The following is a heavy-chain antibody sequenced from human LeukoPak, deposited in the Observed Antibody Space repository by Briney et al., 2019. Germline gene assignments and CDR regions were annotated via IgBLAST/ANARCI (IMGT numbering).Heavy chain of an antibody. J-gene: IGHJ6*02. D-gene: IGHD3-3*01. CDR1: GFTFSSYW. CDR3: ARVSLETYYDFWSGSYYYYGMDV. V-gene: IGHV3-74*01. Sequence: PGGSLRPSCAASGFTFSSYWMHWVRQAPGKGLVWVSRINSDGSSTSYADSVKGRFTISRDNAKNTLYLQMNSLRAEDTAVYYCARVSLETYYDFWSGSYYYYGMDVWGQGTTVTVSS. CDR2: INSDGSST.